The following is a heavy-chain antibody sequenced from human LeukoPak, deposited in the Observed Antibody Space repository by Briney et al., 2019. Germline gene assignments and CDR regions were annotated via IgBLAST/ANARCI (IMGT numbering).Heavy chain of an antibody. Sequence: ASVKVSCKASGYTFTSYYIHWVRQAPGQGLEWMGLINPSGGSTNYAQKFQGRVTMTRDTSTSTAYMELSSLRSEDTAVYYCARRATMVRGTWFDPWGQGTLVTVSS. D-gene: IGHD3-10*01. CDR3: ARRATMVRGTWFDP. V-gene: IGHV1-46*01. J-gene: IGHJ5*02. CDR1: GYTFTSYY. CDR2: INPSGGST.